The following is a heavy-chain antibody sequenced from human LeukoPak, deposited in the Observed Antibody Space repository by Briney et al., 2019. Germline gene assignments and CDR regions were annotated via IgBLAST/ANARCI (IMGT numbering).Heavy chain of an antibody. V-gene: IGHV3-33*01. CDR1: GFTFSSYG. Sequence: PGGSLRLSCAASGFTFSSYGMHWVRQAPVKGLEWVAVIWYDGSNKYYADSVKGRFTISRDNSKNTLYLQMNSLRAEDTAVYYCARVRYGMDVWGKGTTVTVSS. J-gene: IGHJ6*04. CDR2: IWYDGSNK. CDR3: ARVRYGMDV.